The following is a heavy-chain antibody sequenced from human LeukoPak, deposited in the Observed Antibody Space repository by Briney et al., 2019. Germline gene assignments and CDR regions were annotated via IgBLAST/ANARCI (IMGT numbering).Heavy chain of an antibody. CDR2: FDPEDGET. CDR1: GYTLTELS. CDR3: ARESGSYFFDDYYFDY. V-gene: IGHV1-24*01. J-gene: IGHJ4*02. Sequence: GASVKVSCKVSGYTLTELSMHWVRQAPGKGLEWMGGFDPEDGETIYAQKFQGRVTMTEDTSTDTAYMELSRLRSDDTAVYYCARESGSYFFDDYYFDYWGQGTLVTVSS. D-gene: IGHD1-26*01.